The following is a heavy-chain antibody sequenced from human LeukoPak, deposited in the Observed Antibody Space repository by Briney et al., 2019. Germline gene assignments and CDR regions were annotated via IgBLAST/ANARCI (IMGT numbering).Heavy chain of an antibody. CDR1: GFTFDDYA. V-gene: IGHV3-43D*03. Sequence: GGSLRLPCAASGFTFDDYAMHWVRQAPGKGLEWVSLISWDGGSTYYADSVKGRFTISRDNSKNSLYLQMNSLRAEDTALYYCAKDGGGYCSGGSCYSSNYYFDYWGQGTLVTVSS. D-gene: IGHD2-15*01. J-gene: IGHJ4*02. CDR3: AKDGGGYCSGGSCYSSNYYFDY. CDR2: ISWDGGST.